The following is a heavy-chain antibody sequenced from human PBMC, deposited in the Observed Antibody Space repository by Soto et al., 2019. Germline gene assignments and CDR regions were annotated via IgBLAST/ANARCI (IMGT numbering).Heavy chain of an antibody. D-gene: IGHD3-9*01. J-gene: IGHJ4*02. Sequence: SETLSLTCAVYGGSFSGYYWSWIRQPPGKGLEWIGEINHSGSTNYNPSLKSRVTISVDTSKNQFSLKLSSVTAADTAVYYCAREADILTGHKFDYWGQGTLVTVSS. CDR3: AREADILTGHKFDY. CDR2: INHSGST. V-gene: IGHV4-34*01. CDR1: GGSFSGYY.